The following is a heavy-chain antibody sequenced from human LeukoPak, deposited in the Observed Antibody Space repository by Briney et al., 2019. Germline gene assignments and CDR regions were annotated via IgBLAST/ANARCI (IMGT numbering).Heavy chain of an antibody. J-gene: IGHJ4*02. CDR3: ARATTYDILTGYFDY. CDR2: ISSSGSTI. CDR1: GFTFSDYY. V-gene: IGHV3-11*04. D-gene: IGHD3-9*01. Sequence: GGSLRLSCAASGFTFSDYYMSWIRLAPGKGLEWVSYISSSGSTIYYAESVKGRFTMSRDNAKNSLYLQMNSLRAEDTAVYYCARATTYDILTGYFDYWGQGTLVTVSS.